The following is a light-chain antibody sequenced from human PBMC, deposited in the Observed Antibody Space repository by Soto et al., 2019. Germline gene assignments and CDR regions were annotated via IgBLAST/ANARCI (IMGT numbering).Light chain of an antibody. CDR3: QQRSNWPRLT. Sequence: DIVLPQSPATLSLSPGEIATLSCRASQSVSSYLAWYQQKPGQAPRLLIYDASNRATGIPARFSGSGSGTDFTLTISSLEPEDFAVYYCQQRSNWPRLTFGGGTKVEIK. J-gene: IGKJ4*01. CDR1: QSVSSY. V-gene: IGKV3-11*01. CDR2: DAS.